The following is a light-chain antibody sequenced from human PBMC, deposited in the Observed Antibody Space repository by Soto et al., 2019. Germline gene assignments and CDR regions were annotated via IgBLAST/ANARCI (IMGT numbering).Light chain of an antibody. CDR1: SSDVGGYNY. Sequence: QSALTQSPSASGSPGQSVSISCTGTSSDVGGYNYVSWYQQRPGKVPKVIIYEVTKRPSGVPDRFSGSKSGNTASLTVSGLQAEDEADYFCSSYANNNNMLVFGTGTKVTVL. J-gene: IGLJ1*01. CDR3: SSYANNNNMLV. CDR2: EVT. V-gene: IGLV2-8*01.